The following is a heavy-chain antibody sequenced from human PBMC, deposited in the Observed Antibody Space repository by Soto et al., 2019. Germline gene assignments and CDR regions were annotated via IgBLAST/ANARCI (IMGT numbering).Heavy chain of an antibody. Sequence: PGGSLGLSCAASGFSFGGYAMIWVRQAPGKGLEWVAAISGSGASSFFADSVRGRFVISRDNSQNTVFLQMSSLRAEDTAMYYCTKGSRGYTNYFFDSWGRGTLVTVSS. J-gene: IGHJ4*02. CDR2: ISGSGASS. D-gene: IGHD6-25*01. CDR1: GFSFGGYA. CDR3: TKGSRGYTNYFFDS. V-gene: IGHV3-23*01.